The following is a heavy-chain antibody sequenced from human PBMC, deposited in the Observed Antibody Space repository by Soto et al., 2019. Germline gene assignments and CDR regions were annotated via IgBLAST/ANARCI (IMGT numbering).Heavy chain of an antibody. CDR3: ARGRIQSSYYFDY. V-gene: IGHV3-23*01. J-gene: IGHJ4*02. CDR2: ISGSGGST. Sequence: HPGGSLRLSCAASGFTFSSYAMSWVRQAPGKGLEWVSAISGSGGSTYYADSVKGRFTISRDNSKNTLYLQMNSLRYEDTAVYYCARGRIQSSYYFDYWGQGTPVTVSS. D-gene: IGHD4-4*01. CDR1: GFTFSSYA.